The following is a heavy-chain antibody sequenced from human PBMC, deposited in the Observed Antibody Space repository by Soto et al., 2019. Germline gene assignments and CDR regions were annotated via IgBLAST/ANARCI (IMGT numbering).Heavy chain of an antibody. CDR2: IYYSGST. J-gene: IGHJ4*02. CDR1: GGSISSGDYY. V-gene: IGHV4-30-4*01. CDR3: ARETYYYDSSGYYSGSAFDY. D-gene: IGHD3-22*01. Sequence: SETLSLTCTVSGGSISSGDYYWSWIRQPPGKGLEWIGYIYYSGSTYYNPSLKSRVTISVDTSKNQFSLKLSSVTAADTAVYYCARETYYYDSSGYYSGSAFDYWGQGTLVTVSS.